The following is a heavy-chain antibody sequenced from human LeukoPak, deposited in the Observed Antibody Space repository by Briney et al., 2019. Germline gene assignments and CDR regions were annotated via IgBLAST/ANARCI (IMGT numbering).Heavy chain of an antibody. D-gene: IGHD6-19*01. J-gene: IGHJ4*02. CDR3: ARVELSGWHYNFDS. CDR2: INPKSGGT. Sequence: GASVKVSCKASGYTFTGYYIHWVRQAPGQGLEWMGWINPKSGGTNYAQKFQGRVTMSRDTSISTAYMELSSLTSDDTAFYYCARVELSGWHYNFDSWAREPWSSSPQ. CDR1: GYTFTGYY. V-gene: IGHV1-2*02.